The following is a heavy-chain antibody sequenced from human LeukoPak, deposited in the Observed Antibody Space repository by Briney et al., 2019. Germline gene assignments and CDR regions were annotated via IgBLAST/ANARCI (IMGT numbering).Heavy chain of an antibody. Sequence: GRSLRLSCAASGFTFSDYGIHWVHQAPGKGLEWVAVIWYDGTNKYYGDSVKGRFTISRDNSKNTLYLQMNSLRAEDTAVYYCAKDRGSYSTTADSWGQGTLVTVSS. CDR1: GFTFSDYG. CDR2: IWYDGTNK. D-gene: IGHD1-26*01. J-gene: IGHJ5*01. V-gene: IGHV3-33*06. CDR3: AKDRGSYSTTADS.